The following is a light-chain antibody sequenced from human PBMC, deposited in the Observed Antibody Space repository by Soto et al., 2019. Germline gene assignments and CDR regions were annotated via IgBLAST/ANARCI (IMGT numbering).Light chain of an antibody. Sequence: EIVLTQSPGTLALSPGNRATLTCRASQSFGGNLLAWYQQKTGQAPTLLIYGGSTRVPGLSDRFTGSGSGTDFTLTISRLEPEDFAVYYCQQYGKIPLTFGGGTKIEIK. V-gene: IGKV3-20*01. CDR2: GGS. CDR1: QSFGGNL. CDR3: QQYGKIPLT. J-gene: IGKJ4*01.